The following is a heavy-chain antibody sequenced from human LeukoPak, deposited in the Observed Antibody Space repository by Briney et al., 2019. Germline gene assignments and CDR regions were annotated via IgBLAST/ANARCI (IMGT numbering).Heavy chain of an antibody. V-gene: IGHV4-39*07. CDR2: VYHSGIT. D-gene: IGHD4-11*01. CDR3: AREWQYQFDY. J-gene: IGHJ4*02. CDR1: GGSITNTNYY. Sequence: SETLSLTCTVSGGSITNTNYYWAWIRQPPGEGLEWIGSVYHSGITYYTPSLKSRVSISVDTSKNQFSLKVTSVTVADTAVYYCAREWQYQFDYWGQGSLVTVSS.